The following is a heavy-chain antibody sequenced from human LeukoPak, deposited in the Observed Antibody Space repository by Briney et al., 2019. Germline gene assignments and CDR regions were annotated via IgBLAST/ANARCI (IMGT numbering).Heavy chain of an antibody. CDR2: IWYDGSNK. V-gene: IGHV3-33*01. CDR3: ARPRGSSGPPNY. D-gene: IGHD6-19*01. Sequence: GGSLRLSCAASGFTFSSYGMHWVRQAPGKGLEWVAVIWYDGSNKNYADSVKGRFTISRDNSKNTLYLQMNSLRAEDTAVYYCARPRGSSGPPNYWGQGTLVTVSS. J-gene: IGHJ4*02. CDR1: GFTFSSYG.